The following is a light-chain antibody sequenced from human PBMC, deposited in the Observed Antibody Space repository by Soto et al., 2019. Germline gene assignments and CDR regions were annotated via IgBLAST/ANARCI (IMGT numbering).Light chain of an antibody. V-gene: IGKV1-6*01. CDR3: LQDYNYPWT. CDR1: GYIRSD. CDR2: AAS. Sequence: IQPTQYPSSLSASVGGRVTSSCRAIGYIRSDLSWYQQRPGQPPKVLIYAASSLQSGVPSRFSGSGSGTDFTLSIGSLQPEDFETYYCLQDYNYPWTFGQGTKVDIK. J-gene: IGKJ1*01.